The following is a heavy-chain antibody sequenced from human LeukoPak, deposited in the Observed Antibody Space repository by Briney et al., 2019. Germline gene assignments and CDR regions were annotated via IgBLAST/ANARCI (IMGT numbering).Heavy chain of an antibody. D-gene: IGHD3-22*01. V-gene: IGHV4-34*01. CDR3: ARGRPIDYYDSSGYYFDY. Sequence: PSETLSLTCAVYGGSFSGYYWSWIRQPPGKGLEWIGEINHSGSTNYNPSLKSRVTISVDTSKNQFSLKLSSVIAADTAVYYCARGRPIDYYDSSGYYFDYWGQGTLVTVSS. CDR1: GGSFSGYY. J-gene: IGHJ4*02. CDR2: INHSGST.